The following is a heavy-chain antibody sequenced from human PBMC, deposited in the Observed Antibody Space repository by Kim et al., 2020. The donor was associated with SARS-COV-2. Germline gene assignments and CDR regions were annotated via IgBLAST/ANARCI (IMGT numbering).Heavy chain of an antibody. J-gene: IGHJ4*02. CDR3: AKDPRGWYRLWYFDY. Sequence: GGSLRLSCAASGFTFSSYAMSWVRQAPGKGLEWVSGLSGNGGKTYYADSVKGRFTISRDNSKNTLYLHMNSLRVEDTAVYYCAKDPRGWYRLWYFDYWGQGTLVTVSS. CDR2: LSGNGGKT. V-gene: IGHV3-23*01. CDR1: GFTFSSYA. D-gene: IGHD6-19*01.